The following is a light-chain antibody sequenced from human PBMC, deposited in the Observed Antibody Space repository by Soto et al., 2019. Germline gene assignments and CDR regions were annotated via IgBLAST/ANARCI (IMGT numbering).Light chain of an antibody. CDR2: DVT. V-gene: IGLV2-14*01. CDR3: CFTTRSNNPV. CDR1: SSDVGGFEY. Sequence: QSALSQPASVSGSPGQSITISCTGTSSDVGGFEYVSWYQHQPGKAPKLIIYDVTKRPSAVSNRFSGSKSSNTASLTISGSQAEDDRHYYCCFTTRSNNPVFGAGTQMTVL. J-gene: IGLJ1*01.